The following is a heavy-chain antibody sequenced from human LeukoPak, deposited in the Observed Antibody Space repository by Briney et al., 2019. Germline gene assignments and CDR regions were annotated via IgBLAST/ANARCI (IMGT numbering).Heavy chain of an antibody. V-gene: IGHV3-21*01. CDR3: ARALTTLTYEGY. Sequence: GGSLRLSCAASVFTFSSYTMHWIRHAPWKGLEWVSSISGSNSYIFYADSVKGRFTVSRDNAKDSLYLQMNSLRAEDTAVYYCARALTTLTYEGYWGQGTLVTVSS. J-gene: IGHJ4*02. D-gene: IGHD1-1*01. CDR1: VFTFSSYT. CDR2: ISGSNSYI.